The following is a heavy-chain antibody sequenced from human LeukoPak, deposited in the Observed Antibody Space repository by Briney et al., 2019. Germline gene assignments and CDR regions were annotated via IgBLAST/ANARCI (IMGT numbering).Heavy chain of an antibody. D-gene: IGHD3-10*01. CDR1: GGSISSYY. CDR3: ARDPNYYGSGSYNYYFDY. J-gene: IGHJ4*02. CDR2: IYYSGST. Sequence: PSETLSLTCTVSGGSISSYYWSWIRQPPGKGLEWIGYIYYSGSTNYNPSLKSRVTISVDTSKNQFSLKLSSVTAADTAVYYCARDPNYYGSGSYNYYFDYWGQGTLVTVSS. V-gene: IGHV4-59*01.